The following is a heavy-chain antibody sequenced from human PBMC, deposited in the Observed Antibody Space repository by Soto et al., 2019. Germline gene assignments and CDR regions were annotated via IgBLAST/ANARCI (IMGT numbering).Heavy chain of an antibody. CDR2: IDHIAYT. D-gene: IGHD3-3*01. V-gene: IGHV4-34*01. CDR1: GGSFSGXY. CDR3: ARVRDWFDP. J-gene: IGHJ5*02. Sequence: LXLXCTVCGGSFSGXYWNWIRQPPGKGLEWIGEIDHIAYTNYNPSLKSRVTISVDTSKNQFSLRLTSVTDADTAVYYCARVRDWFDPWGQGTLVTVSS.